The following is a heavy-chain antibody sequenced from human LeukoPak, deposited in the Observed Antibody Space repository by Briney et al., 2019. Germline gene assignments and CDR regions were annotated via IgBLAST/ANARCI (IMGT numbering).Heavy chain of an antibody. J-gene: IGHJ2*01. CDR1: GGSFSGFY. CDR3: ARGILGYYYFDL. D-gene: IGHD2/OR15-2a*01. V-gene: IGHV4-34*01. Sequence: PSETLSLTCAVSGGSFSGFYWSWIRQPPGKRLEWIGEMHHSGATSYKPSLRSRVTISGGTSKNQFSLNLNSVTAADTAVYYCARGILGYYYFDLWGRGTLVTVSS. CDR2: MHHSGAT.